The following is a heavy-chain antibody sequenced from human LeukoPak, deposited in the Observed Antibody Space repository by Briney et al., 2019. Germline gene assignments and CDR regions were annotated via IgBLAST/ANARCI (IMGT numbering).Heavy chain of an antibody. CDR2: INHSGST. Sequence: SETLSLTCAVYGGSFSGYYWSWIRQPPGKGLEWIGEINHSGSTNYNPSLKSRVTISVDTSKNQFSLKLSSVTAADTAVYYCARTHSLYDFWSGYYDYWGQGTLVTVSS. D-gene: IGHD3-3*01. CDR1: GGSFSGYY. V-gene: IGHV4-34*01. CDR3: ARTHSLYDFWSGYYDY. J-gene: IGHJ4*02.